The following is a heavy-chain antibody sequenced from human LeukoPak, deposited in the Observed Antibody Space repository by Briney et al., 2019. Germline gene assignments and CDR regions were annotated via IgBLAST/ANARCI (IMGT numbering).Heavy chain of an antibody. D-gene: IGHD5-18*01. CDR1: GYTFTGYY. Sequence: ASVKVSCKASGYTFTGYYMHWVRQATGQGLEWMGWMNPNSGNTGYAQKFQGRVTITRNTSISTAYMELSSLRSEDTAVYYCASGYSYYYWGQGTLVTVSS. CDR2: MNPNSGNT. J-gene: IGHJ4*02. CDR3: ASGYSYYY. V-gene: IGHV1-8*03.